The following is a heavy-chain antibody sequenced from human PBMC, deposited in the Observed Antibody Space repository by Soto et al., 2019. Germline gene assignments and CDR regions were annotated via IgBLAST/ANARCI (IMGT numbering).Heavy chain of an antibody. J-gene: IGHJ4*02. Sequence: QVQLVESGGGVVQPGRSLRLSCAASGFTFSSYGMHWVRQAPGKGLEWVAVIWYDGRNKYYADSVKGRFTISRDNSKNTLYLQMNSLRAEDTAVYYCARDSIHDYGDYGPAYWGQGTLVTVSS. CDR2: IWYDGRNK. CDR1: GFTFSSYG. CDR3: ARDSIHDYGDYGPAY. D-gene: IGHD4-17*01. V-gene: IGHV3-33*01.